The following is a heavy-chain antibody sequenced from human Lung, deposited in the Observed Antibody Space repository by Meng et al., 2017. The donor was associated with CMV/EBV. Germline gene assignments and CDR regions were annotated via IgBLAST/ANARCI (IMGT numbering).Heavy chain of an antibody. J-gene: IGHJ4*02. Sequence: VHLGESGGGLVQAGGALRLSCEGSGFTISTHWMHWARQVPGKGLEWVSRMKSDENRINYADSVKGRFTISRDNDKNTVYLQMNSLRAEDTAVYYCAVAAGRVPLEDWGQGTLVTVSS. CDR2: MKSDENRI. V-gene: IGHV3-74*01. D-gene: IGHD6-13*01. CDR3: AVAAGRVPLED. CDR1: GFTISTHW.